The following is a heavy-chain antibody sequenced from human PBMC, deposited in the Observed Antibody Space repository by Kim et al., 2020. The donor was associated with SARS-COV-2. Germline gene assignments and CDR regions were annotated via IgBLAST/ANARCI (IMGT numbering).Heavy chain of an antibody. CDR3: ARDRDTAMEHYYYYGMDV. V-gene: IGHV1-69*13. D-gene: IGHD5-18*01. J-gene: IGHJ6*02. CDR2: IIPIFGTA. Sequence: SVKVSCKASGGTFSSYAISWVRQAPGQGLEWMGGIIPIFGTANYAQKFQGRVTITADESTSTAYMELSSLRSEDTAVYYCARDRDTAMEHYYYYGMDVWGQGTTVTVSS. CDR1: GGTFSSYA.